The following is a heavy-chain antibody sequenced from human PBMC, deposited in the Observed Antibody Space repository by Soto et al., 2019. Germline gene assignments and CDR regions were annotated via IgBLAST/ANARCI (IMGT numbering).Heavy chain of an antibody. V-gene: IGHV1-2*04. Sequence: ASVKVSCKASGYTFTGYYMHWVRQAPGQGLEWMRWINPNSGGTNYAQKFQGWVTMTRDTSISTAYMELSRLRSDDTAVYYCARAARQWLAWDYFDYWGQGTLVTVS. D-gene: IGHD6-19*01. CDR1: GYTFTGYY. CDR2: INPNSGGT. CDR3: ARAARQWLAWDYFDY. J-gene: IGHJ4*02.